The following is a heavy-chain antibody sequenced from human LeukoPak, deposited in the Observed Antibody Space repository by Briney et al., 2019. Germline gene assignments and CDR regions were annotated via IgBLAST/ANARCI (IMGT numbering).Heavy chain of an antibody. V-gene: IGHV3-11*01. J-gene: IGHJ4*02. CDR1: GFTFSDYY. Sequence: PGGSLRLSCAASGFTFSDYYMSWIRQAPGKRLEWVSYISSSGSTIYYADSVKGRFTISRDNAKNSLYLQMNSLRAEDTAVYYCARGAPRVLPSPYYFDYWGQGTLVTVSS. CDR2: ISSSGSTI. D-gene: IGHD2/OR15-2a*01. CDR3: ARGAPRVLPSPYYFDY.